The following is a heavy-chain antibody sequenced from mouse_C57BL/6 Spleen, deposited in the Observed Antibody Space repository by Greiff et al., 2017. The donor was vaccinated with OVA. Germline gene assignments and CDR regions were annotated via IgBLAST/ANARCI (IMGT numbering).Heavy chain of an antibody. CDR2: IRNKANGYTT. CDR3: ARSHYYYGSYFDY. Sequence: EVQVVESGGGLVQPGGSLSLSCAASGFTFTAYYMSWVRQPPGKALEWLGFIRNKANGYTTEYSASVKGRFSISRDNSQSILYLQMNALRAEDSATYYCARSHYYYGSYFDYWGQGTTLTVSS. D-gene: IGHD1-1*01. CDR1: GFTFTAYY. J-gene: IGHJ2*01. V-gene: IGHV7-3*01.